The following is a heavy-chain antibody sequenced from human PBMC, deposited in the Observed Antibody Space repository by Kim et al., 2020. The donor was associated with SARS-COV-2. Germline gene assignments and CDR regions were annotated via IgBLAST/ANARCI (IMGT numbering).Heavy chain of an antibody. Sequence: SETLSLTCAVYGGSFSGYYWSWIRQPPGKGLEWIGEINHSGSTNYNPSLKSRVTISVDTSKNQFSLKLSTVTAADTAVYYCARGGVITMVRGVIKSIDGYYYYMGVWGKGTTVTVSS. CDR2: INHSGST. D-gene: IGHD3-10*01. J-gene: IGHJ6*03. V-gene: IGHV4-34*01. CDR1: GGSFSGYY. CDR3: ARGGVITMVRGVIKSIDGYYYYMGV.